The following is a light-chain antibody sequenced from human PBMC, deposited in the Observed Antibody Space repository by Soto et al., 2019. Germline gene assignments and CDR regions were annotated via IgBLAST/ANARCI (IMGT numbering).Light chain of an antibody. CDR1: SSDVGGYKY. CDR2: DVS. Sequence: QSVLTQPASVSGSPGQSITISCTGTSSDVGGYKYVSWYQQHPGKAPKLMIFDVSHRPSGVSNRFSGSKSGNTASLTISGLQAEDEADYYCSSYTSTTSYVFGTGTKVTVL. V-gene: IGLV2-14*01. CDR3: SSYTSTTSYV. J-gene: IGLJ1*01.